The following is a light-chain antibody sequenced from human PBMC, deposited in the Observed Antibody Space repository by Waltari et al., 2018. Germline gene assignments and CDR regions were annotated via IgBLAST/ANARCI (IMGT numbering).Light chain of an antibody. CDR3: QKYHSAPYT. CDR1: QDINNY. Sequence: DIQMPQSPSSLSASVGDRVTITCRASQDINNYVAWYQQKPGKAPVLLIFGASTLHSGVSSRFSGSGSATHFTLTISSLQPDDVATYYCQKYHSAPYTFGQGTKLEI. CDR2: GAS. J-gene: IGKJ2*01. V-gene: IGKV1-27*01.